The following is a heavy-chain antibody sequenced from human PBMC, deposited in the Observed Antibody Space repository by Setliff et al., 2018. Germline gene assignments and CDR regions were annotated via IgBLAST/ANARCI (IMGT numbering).Heavy chain of an antibody. V-gene: IGHV3-15*01. CDR2: SKGQSDDGAT. D-gene: IGHD1-26*01. CDR3: TYASKEHAFDF. Sequence: GGSLRLSCATSGFSFSDHSMDWVRQAPGKGLEWVGRSKGQSDDGATDYSAPVEGRFTLSRDDSKSTFFLQMSTLKTEDTAIYYCTYASKEHAFDFWGQGTMVTVSS. CDR1: GFSFSDHS. J-gene: IGHJ3*01.